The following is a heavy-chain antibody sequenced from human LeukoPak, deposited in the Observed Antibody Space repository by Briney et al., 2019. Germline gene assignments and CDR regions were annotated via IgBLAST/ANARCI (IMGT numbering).Heavy chain of an antibody. V-gene: IGHV3-23*01. Sequence: GGSLRLSCAASGFTFSGYAMSWVRQAPGKGLEWVSGISGSGGNTFYADSVKGRFTISRDNPKNTLYLQMNSLRVEDTAVYYCAKDEEEQWLVRMGNYYGMDVWGQGTTVTVSS. CDR3: AKDEEEQWLVRMGNYYGMDV. J-gene: IGHJ6*02. CDR2: ISGSGGNT. D-gene: IGHD6-19*01. CDR1: GFTFSGYA.